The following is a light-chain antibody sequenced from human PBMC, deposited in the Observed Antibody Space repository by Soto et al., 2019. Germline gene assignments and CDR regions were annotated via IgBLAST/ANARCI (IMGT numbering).Light chain of an antibody. CDR2: AAS. J-gene: IGKJ2*01. V-gene: IGKV1-39*01. CDR3: QQSSGIPYT. CDR1: QNIGRY. Sequence: DIQMTQSPSSLSASVGDRVTVTCRASQNIGRYLNWYQQKPGKAPKLLIYAASSLQSGVPSRLSGSGSGTDFTLTISSLQPEDFATYYCQQSSGIPYTFGQGTKLEIK.